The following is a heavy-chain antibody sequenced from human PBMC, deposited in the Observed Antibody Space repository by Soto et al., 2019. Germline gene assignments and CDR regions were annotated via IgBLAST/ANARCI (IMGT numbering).Heavy chain of an antibody. V-gene: IGHV4-59*01. Sequence: PSETLSLTCTVSGGSISSYYWSWIRQPPGKGLEWIGYIYYSGSTNYNPSLKSRVTISVDTSKNQFSLKLSSVTAADTAVYYCARDQAAAGYYGMDVWGQGTTVTSP. CDR1: GGSISSYY. CDR3: ARDQAAAGYYGMDV. CDR2: IYYSGST. D-gene: IGHD6-13*01. J-gene: IGHJ6*02.